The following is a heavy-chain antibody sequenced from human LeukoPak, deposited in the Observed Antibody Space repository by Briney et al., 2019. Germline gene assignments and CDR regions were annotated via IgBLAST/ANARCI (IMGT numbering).Heavy chain of an antibody. Sequence: GGSLRLSCAASGFTFSSYWMHWVRQVPGRGLVWVSRINSDGYSISYADSVKGRFTTSRDNAKSTLFLQLNSLRAEDTAVYYCATSYRGKYRAFDTWGQGQWSPSLQ. CDR3: ATSYRGKYRAFDT. V-gene: IGHV3-74*01. CDR2: INSDGYSI. D-gene: IGHD1-26*01. CDR1: GFTFSSYW. J-gene: IGHJ3*02.